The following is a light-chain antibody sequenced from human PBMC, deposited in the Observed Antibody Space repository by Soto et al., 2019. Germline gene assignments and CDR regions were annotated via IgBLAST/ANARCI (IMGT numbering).Light chain of an antibody. Sequence: IHMTQSPSTLAASVGARVTMPXRASQSIGHWLAWYPQNPVXXPKIXXXRWXSLENGVASRFRGSGSGKEFTLILSSLEPEEFVAYYCQQRSKCTMSTFGQGTRLEIK. CDR1: QSIGHW. V-gene: IGKV1-5*03. J-gene: IGKJ5*01. CDR3: QQRSKCTMST. CDR2: RWX.